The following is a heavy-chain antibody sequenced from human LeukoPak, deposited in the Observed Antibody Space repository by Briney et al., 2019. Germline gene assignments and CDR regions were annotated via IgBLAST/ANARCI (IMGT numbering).Heavy chain of an antibody. CDR3: AKTSGWPYNFDY. CDR1: GFTFSSYA. Sequence: GGSLRLSCAASGFTFSSYAMTWVRQAPGKGLEWVSDIGGSGASTYYADSVKGRFTVSRDNSTNTLYLQMNSLRSEDTAVYYCAKTSGWPYNFDYWGQGTLVTVSS. J-gene: IGHJ4*02. D-gene: IGHD6-19*01. CDR2: IGGSGAST. V-gene: IGHV3-23*01.